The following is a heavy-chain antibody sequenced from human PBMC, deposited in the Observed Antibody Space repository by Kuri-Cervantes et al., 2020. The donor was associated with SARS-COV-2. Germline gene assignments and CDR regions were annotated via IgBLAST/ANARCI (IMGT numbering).Heavy chain of an antibody. J-gene: IGHJ6*04. D-gene: IGHD3-3*01. CDR1: GFTFSSYA. CDR2: ISYDGSNK. CDR3: ARDLDDFWSGNEFVDV. Sequence: GESLKISCAASGFTFSSYAMHWVRQAPGKGLEWVAVISYDGSNKCYADSVKGRFTISRDNSKNTLYLQMNSLRAEDTAVYYCARDLDDFWSGNEFVDVWGKGTTVTVSS. V-gene: IGHV3-30*04.